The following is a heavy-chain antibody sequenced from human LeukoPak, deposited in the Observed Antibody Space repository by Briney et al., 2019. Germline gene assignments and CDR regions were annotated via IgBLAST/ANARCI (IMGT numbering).Heavy chain of an antibody. CDR2: IRYDGSNK. J-gene: IGHJ6*03. CDR1: GFTFSSYG. CDR3: ARAHMYYYYYMDV. Sequence: GGSLRLSCAASGFTFSSYGMHWVRQAPGKGLEWVAFIRYDGSNKYYADSVKGRFTISRDNSKNTLYLQMNSLRAEDTAVYYCARAHMYYYYYMDVWGKGTTVTVSS. D-gene: IGHD2-21*01. V-gene: IGHV3-30*02.